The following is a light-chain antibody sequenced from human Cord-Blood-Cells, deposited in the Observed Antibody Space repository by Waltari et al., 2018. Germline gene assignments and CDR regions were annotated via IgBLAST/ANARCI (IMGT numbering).Light chain of an antibody. CDR2: GAS. Sequence: EIVLTQSPGTLSLSPGERATLSCRASLSVSSSYLAWYQQKPGQAPRLLIHGASSRATGIPHRFSGSGSGTDFTLTISRLEPEDFAVYYCQQYGSSPYTFGQGTKLEIK. CDR3: QQYGSSPYT. J-gene: IGKJ2*01. CDR1: LSVSSSY. V-gene: IGKV3-20*01.